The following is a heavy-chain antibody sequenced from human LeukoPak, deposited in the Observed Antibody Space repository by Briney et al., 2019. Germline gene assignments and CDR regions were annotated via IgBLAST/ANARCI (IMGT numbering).Heavy chain of an antibody. CDR3: ARDDSSGYYYSFDY. CDR2: INPNSGGT. J-gene: IGHJ4*02. Sequence: GASVKVSFKASGYTFTGYYMHWVRQAPGQGREWMGWINPNSGGTNYAQKFQGRVTMTRDTSISTAYMELSRLRSDDTAVYYCARDDSSGYYYSFDYWGQGTLVTVSS. CDR1: GYTFTGYY. V-gene: IGHV1-2*02. D-gene: IGHD3-22*01.